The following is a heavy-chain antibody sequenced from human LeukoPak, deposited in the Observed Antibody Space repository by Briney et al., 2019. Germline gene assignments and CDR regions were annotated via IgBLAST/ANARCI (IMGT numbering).Heavy chain of an antibody. CDR2: INHSGST. V-gene: IGHV4-34*01. J-gene: IGHJ4*02. CDR3: ARTARLDIVVVPAASFDY. Sequence: SETLSLTCAVYGGSFSGYYWSWIRQPPGKRLEWIGEINHSGSTNYNPSLKSRVTISVDTSKNQFSLKLSSVTAADTAVYYCARTARLDIVVVPAASFDYWGQGTLVTVSS. CDR1: GGSFSGYY. D-gene: IGHD2-2*03.